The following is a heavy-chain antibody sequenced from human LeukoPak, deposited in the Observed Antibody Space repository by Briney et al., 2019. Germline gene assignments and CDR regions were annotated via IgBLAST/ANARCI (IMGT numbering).Heavy chain of an antibody. CDR2: IHPNSGVT. CDR1: GYTFTGYY. CDR3: ALQENSLFDY. V-gene: IGHV1-2*02. Sequence: GASVTVSCKASGYTFTGYYIHWVRQAPGQGLEWMGWIHPNSGVTKYAQKFQGRVTLTKDTSISTAYMELTRLRSDDTAVYYCALQENSLFDYWGQGTLVTVPS. D-gene: IGHD1-7*01. J-gene: IGHJ4*02.